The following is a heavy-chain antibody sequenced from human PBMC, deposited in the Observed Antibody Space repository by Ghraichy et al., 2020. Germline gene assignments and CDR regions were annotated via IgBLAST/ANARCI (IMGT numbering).Heavy chain of an antibody. CDR3: AKRGEDSPYFFDF. J-gene: IGHJ4*01. V-gene: IGHV3-30*02. D-gene: IGHD2-21*01. Sequence: GGSLRLSCAASGFTFTDYSIHWVRQAPGKGLEWVAVIWGNGRNKYYADSVKGRFAISRDHPTNTLYLKMDSLKTDDTALYYCAKRGEDSPYFFDFWGHGTRVTVSS. CDR1: GFTFTDYS. CDR2: IWGNGRNK.